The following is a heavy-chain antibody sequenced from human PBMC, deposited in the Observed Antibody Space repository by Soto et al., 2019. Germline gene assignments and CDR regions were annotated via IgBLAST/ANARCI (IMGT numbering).Heavy chain of an antibody. CDR2: INHSGST. CDR3: ARGRITYYDFWSGYPYAYYFDY. Sequence: SETLSLTCAVYGGSFSGYYWSWIRQPPGKGLEWIGEINHSGSTNYNPSLKSRVTISVDTSKNQFSLKLSSVTAADTAVYYCARGRITYYDFWSGYPYAYYFDYWGQGTLVTVSS. CDR1: GGSFSGYY. J-gene: IGHJ4*02. V-gene: IGHV4-34*01. D-gene: IGHD3-3*01.